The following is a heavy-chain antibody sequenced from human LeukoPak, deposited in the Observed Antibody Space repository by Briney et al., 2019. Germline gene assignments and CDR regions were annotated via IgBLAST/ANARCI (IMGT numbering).Heavy chain of an antibody. V-gene: IGHV4-30-4*01. Sequence: SETLSLTCTVSGGSISSGDYYWSWIRQPPGTGLEWIGYIYYSGSTYYNPSLKSRVTISVDTSKNQFSLKLSSVTAADTAVYYCASVYYDSSGYYPNWGQGTLVTVSS. D-gene: IGHD3-22*01. CDR1: GGSISSGDYY. J-gene: IGHJ4*02. CDR3: ASVYYDSSGYYPN. CDR2: IYYSGST.